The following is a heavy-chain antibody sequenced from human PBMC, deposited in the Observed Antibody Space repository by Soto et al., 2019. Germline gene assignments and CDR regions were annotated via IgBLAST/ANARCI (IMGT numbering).Heavy chain of an antibody. CDR3: ARDLTRDIVRGSFYI. Sequence: QAQRVQSGAEVKKPGASANISCKASGYTFTRYNIHWVRQAPGQGLEWMGIIDTRGGSAGYTQRFQGRVTITRDTSTGTVYMELSSLGSEDTAVYYCARDLTRDIVRGSFYIWGQGTLVTVSS. D-gene: IGHD2-15*01. CDR2: IDTRGGSA. J-gene: IGHJ3*02. V-gene: IGHV1-46*01. CDR1: GYTFTRYN.